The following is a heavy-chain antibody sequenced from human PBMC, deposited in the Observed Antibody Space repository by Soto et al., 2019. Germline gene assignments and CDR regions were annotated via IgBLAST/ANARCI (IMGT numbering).Heavy chain of an antibody. V-gene: IGHV4-39*01. Sequence: QLQLQESGPGLVKPSETLSLTCTVSGGSISSSSYYWGWIRQPPGKGLEWIGSIYYSGSTYYNPSLKSRVTISVDTSKNQFSLKLSSVTAADTAVYYCASWSAGSSPYYYYYYMDVWGKGTTVTVSS. D-gene: IGHD6-6*01. CDR3: ASWSAGSSPYYYYYYMDV. CDR1: GGSISSSSYY. J-gene: IGHJ6*03. CDR2: IYYSGST.